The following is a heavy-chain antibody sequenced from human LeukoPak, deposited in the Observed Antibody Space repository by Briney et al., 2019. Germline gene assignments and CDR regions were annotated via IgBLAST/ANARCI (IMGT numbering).Heavy chain of an antibody. CDR2: INHSGST. V-gene: IGHV4-34*01. Sequence: SETLSLTCAVYGGSFSGYYWSWIRQPPGKGLEWIGEINHSGSTNYNPSLKSRVTISVDTSKNQFSLKLSSVTAADTAVYYCARASLVNDSSGYRGSFDYWGQGTLVTVSS. CDR1: GGSFSGYY. D-gene: IGHD3-22*01. J-gene: IGHJ4*02. CDR3: ARASLVNDSSGYRGSFDY.